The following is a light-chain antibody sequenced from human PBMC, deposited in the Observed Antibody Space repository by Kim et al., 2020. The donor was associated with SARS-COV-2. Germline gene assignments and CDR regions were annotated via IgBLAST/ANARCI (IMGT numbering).Light chain of an antibody. CDR1: TSNIVSYY. CDR3: AAWDDSLSGRV. V-gene: IGLV1-47*01. J-gene: IGLJ3*02. CDR2: TDN. Sequence: GQRVTISCSGSTSNIVSYYVFWYQQLPGTAPKHLIYTDNQRPSGVPDRFSGSKSGTSASLAISGLRSEDEADYYCAAWDDSLSGRVFGGGTQLTVL.